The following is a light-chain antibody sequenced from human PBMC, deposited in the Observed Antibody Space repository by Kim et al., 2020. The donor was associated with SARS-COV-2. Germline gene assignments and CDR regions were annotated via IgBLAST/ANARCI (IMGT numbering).Light chain of an antibody. V-gene: IGLV2-14*03. Sequence: QSITSSCTGTSSDVGGYNYVSWYQLHPGKAPKLMIYDVSNRPSGVSNRFSGSKSGNTASLTISGLQAEDEADYYCSSYTSSSTPVVFGGGTQLTVL. CDR3: SSYTSSSTPVV. J-gene: IGLJ2*01. CDR1: SSDVGGYNY. CDR2: DVS.